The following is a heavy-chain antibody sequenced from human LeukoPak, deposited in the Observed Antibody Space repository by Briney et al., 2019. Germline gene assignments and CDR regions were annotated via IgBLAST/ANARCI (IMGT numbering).Heavy chain of an antibody. D-gene: IGHD1-26*01. Sequence: GGSLRLSCAASGFTFSGRWMSWLRQAPGKGLEWVANINQDGTDKYYVDSVKGRFTISRDNAKNSLYLQMNSLRAEDTAVYYCAREIVGTHKSRFDPWGQGALVTVSS. CDR1: GFTFSGRW. CDR2: INQDGTDK. J-gene: IGHJ5*02. V-gene: IGHV3-7*03. CDR3: AREIVGTHKSRFDP.